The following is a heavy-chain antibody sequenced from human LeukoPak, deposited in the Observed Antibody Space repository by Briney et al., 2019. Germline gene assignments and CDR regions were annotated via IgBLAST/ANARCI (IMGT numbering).Heavy chain of an antibody. CDR1: GFSFSSYA. Sequence: GGSLRLSCAASGFSFSSYAMNWVRQAPGGGLQWFASIGPTGTTYYARSVEGQFSISRDISKRTLYLEMNSLRAEDTAVYYCAKELVGATGYFDSWGQGTLVTVSS. V-gene: IGHV3-23*01. D-gene: IGHD1-26*01. CDR2: IGPTGTT. CDR3: AKELVGATGYFDS. J-gene: IGHJ4*02.